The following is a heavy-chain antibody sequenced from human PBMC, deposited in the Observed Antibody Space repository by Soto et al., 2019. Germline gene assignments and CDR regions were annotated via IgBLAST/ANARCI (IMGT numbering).Heavy chain of an antibody. CDR3: ARHPDYSNYYFDY. V-gene: IGHV4-59*08. Sequence: SETLSLTCTVSGGSISSYYWSWIRQPPGKGLEWIGYIYYSGSTNYNPSLKSRVTISVDTSKNQFSLKLSSVTATDTAVYYCARHPDYSNYYFDYWGQGTLVTAPQ. J-gene: IGHJ4*02. D-gene: IGHD4-4*01. CDR1: GGSISSYY. CDR2: IYYSGST.